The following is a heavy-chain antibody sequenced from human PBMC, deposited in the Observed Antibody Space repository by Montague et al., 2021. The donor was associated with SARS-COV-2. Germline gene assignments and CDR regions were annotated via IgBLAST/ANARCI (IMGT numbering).Heavy chain of an antibody. CDR3: ARHYSATLPAVY. CDR1: GGSISSFY. J-gene: IGHJ4*02. Sequence: LSLTCTVSGGSISSFYWSWFRQPPGKGLEWIGYISDSGSTNYNPSLTSRVTMSVDTSKNQFSLKVNSVTAADTAVYYCARHYSATLPAVYWGQGTLVTVSS. V-gene: IGHV4-59*08. D-gene: IGHD2-15*01. CDR2: ISDSGST.